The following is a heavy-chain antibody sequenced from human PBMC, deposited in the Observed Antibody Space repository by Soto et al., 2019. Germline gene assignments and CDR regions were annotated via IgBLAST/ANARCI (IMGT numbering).Heavy chain of an antibody. CDR2: ISSSGSTI. Sequence: QVQLVESGGGLVKPGGSLRLSCAASGFTFSDYYMSWIRQAPGKGLEWVSYISSSGSTIYYADSVKGRFTISRDNAKNSLYLQMNSMRAEDTAVYDCGRADSSNDPCDYWGQGTLVTVSS. V-gene: IGHV3-11*01. CDR3: GRADSSNDPCDY. J-gene: IGHJ4*02. CDR1: GFTFSDYY. D-gene: IGHD6-13*01.